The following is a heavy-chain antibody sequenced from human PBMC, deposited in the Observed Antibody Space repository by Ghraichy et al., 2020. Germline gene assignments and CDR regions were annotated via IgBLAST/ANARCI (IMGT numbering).Heavy chain of an antibody. CDR3: ARMDGTDMATYSFLDL. D-gene: IGHD5-24*01. Sequence: ASVKVSCTASDYDIVNHYMHWLRQGPGQGFEWLGWFRPGDGAIRVAEKFRGRVSLTGDTSVNTAYLDIRTLSSDDTAVYYCARMDGTDMATYSFLDLWGQGTLISVSA. CDR2: FRPGDGAI. CDR1: DYDIVNHY. V-gene: IGHV1-2*02. J-gene: IGHJ5*02.